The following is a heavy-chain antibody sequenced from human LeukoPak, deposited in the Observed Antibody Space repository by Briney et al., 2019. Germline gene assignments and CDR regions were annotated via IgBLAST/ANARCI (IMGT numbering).Heavy chain of an antibody. J-gene: IGHJ4*02. D-gene: IGHD3-22*01. Sequence: PGGSLRPSCAASGFTFSDYYMSWIRQAPGKGLEWVSYISSSSSYTNYADSVKGRFTISRDNAKNSLYLQMNSLRAEDTAVYYCVRAPYYDSSGYCDYWGQGTQVTVSS. CDR1: GFTFSDYY. V-gene: IGHV3-11*06. CDR2: ISSSSSYT. CDR3: VRAPYYDSSGYCDY.